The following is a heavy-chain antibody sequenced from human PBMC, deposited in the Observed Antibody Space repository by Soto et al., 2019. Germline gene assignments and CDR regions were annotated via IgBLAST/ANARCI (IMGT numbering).Heavy chain of an antibody. CDR3: ARHSWRGTDSAQLRESYYYYGKDV. CDR1: GYSFTSYW. D-gene: IGHD1-1*01. J-gene: IGHJ6*02. Sequence: PGESLKISCKGSGYSFTSYWISWVRQMPGKGLEWMGRIDPSDSYTNYSPSFQGHVTISADKSISTAYLQWSSLKASDTAMYYCARHSWRGTDSAQLRESYYYYGKDVWGQGTTVTVSS. V-gene: IGHV5-10-1*01. CDR2: IDPSDSYT.